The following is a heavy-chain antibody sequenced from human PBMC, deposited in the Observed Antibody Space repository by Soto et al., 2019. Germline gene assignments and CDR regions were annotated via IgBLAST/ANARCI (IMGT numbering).Heavy chain of an antibody. CDR1: GYTFTSYG. J-gene: IGHJ6*03. D-gene: IGHD2-15*01. CDR2: ISAYNGNT. V-gene: IGHV1-18*01. Sequence: ASVKVSCKASGYTFTSYGISWVRQAPGQGHEWKGWISAYNGNTNYAQKLQGRVTMTTDTSTSTAYMELRSLRAYDTAVYYFSIRSANCSGGSCYLSGYMDVSGKGTTVTVSS. CDR3: SIRSANCSGGSCYLSGYMDV.